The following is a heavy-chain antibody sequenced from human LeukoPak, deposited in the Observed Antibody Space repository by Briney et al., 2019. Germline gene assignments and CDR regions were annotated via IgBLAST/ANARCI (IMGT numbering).Heavy chain of an antibody. D-gene: IGHD6-6*01. J-gene: IGHJ4*02. CDR1: GGSFSGYY. V-gene: IGHV4-34*01. CDR3: ARGLRQLVRSWHY. CDR2: INHSGST. Sequence: PSETLSLTCAVYGGSFSGYYWSWIRQPPGKGLEWIGEINHSGSTNYNPSLKSRVTISVDTSKNQFSLKLSSVTAADTAVYYCARGLRQLVRSWHYWGQGTLVTVSS.